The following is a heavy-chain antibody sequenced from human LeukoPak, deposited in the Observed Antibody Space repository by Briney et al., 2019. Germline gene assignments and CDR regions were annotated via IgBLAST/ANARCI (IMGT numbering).Heavy chain of an antibody. D-gene: IGHD3-3*01. CDR1: GFSFNSYW. J-gene: IGHJ2*01. V-gene: IGHV3-7*01. CDR3: TRAITIGGITIPFDL. CDR2: IKEDGSQQ. Sequence: GGSLRLSCAASGFSFNSYWMSWVRQAPGKRLEWAANIKEDGSQQKYVDSVKGRFTISRDNAKNSLFLQMDGLRAEDTAVYYCTRAITIGGITIPFDLWGRGTQVTVSS.